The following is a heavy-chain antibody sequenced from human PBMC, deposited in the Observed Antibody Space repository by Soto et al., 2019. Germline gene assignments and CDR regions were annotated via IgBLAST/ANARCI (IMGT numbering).Heavy chain of an antibody. CDR3: ASYCSSTSCYLGDYYYYGMDV. V-gene: IGHV1-69*13. Sequence: ASVKVSCKASGGIFTRYDIRWVRQAPGQGLEWMGAIIPIFGTANYAQKFQGRVTNTADESTSTAYMELSSLRSEDTAVYYCASYCSSTSCYLGDYYYYGMDVWGRGTTVTVSS. D-gene: IGHD2-2*01. CDR1: GGIFTRYD. CDR2: IIPIFGTA. J-gene: IGHJ6*02.